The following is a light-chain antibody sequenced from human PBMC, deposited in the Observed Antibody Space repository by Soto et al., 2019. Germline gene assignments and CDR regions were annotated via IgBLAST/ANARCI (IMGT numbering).Light chain of an antibody. Sequence: EKVMRQSPATLSVSPGDRATLSCRASQSVGIRLGWYQQRPGQAPRLIIYDASTRAAGIPARFSGSGSGTEFTLTISSLQSEDFAVYYCHQYDDWPTWTFGQGTKVEIK. CDR2: DAS. J-gene: IGKJ1*01. CDR1: QSVGIR. CDR3: HQYDDWPTWT. V-gene: IGKV3-15*01.